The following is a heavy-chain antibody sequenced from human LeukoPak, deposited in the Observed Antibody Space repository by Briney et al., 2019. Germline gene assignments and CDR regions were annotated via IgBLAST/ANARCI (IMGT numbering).Heavy chain of an antibody. Sequence: SETLSLTCTVSGGSISSYYWNWIRKPPGKGLEWIGYIYYSGSTNYNPSLKSRVTISVDTSKNQFSLKLSFVTAADTAVYYCAKGSIAARNDAFDIWGQGTMVTVSS. CDR3: AKGSIAARNDAFDI. CDR1: GGSISSYY. CDR2: IYYSGST. D-gene: IGHD6-6*01. J-gene: IGHJ3*02. V-gene: IGHV4-59*01.